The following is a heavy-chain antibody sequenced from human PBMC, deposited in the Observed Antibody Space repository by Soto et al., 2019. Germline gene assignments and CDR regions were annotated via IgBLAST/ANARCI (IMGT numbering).Heavy chain of an antibody. Sequence: QVRLVESGGGVVQPGKSLRLSCAASGFTFSSYAMHWARQAPGKGLEWVTVISIRGGDEYYAESVRGRFTISRDDSKNTLYLQTDSLRVEDTAVYYCARGTIVARQHLDYWGQGTLVTVSS. CDR3: ARGTIVARQHLDY. CDR1: GFTFSSYA. D-gene: IGHD6-6*01. V-gene: IGHV3-30*03. J-gene: IGHJ4*02. CDR2: ISIRGGDE.